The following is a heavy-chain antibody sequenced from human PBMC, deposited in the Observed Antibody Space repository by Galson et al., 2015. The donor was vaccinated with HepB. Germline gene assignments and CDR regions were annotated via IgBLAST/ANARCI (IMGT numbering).Heavy chain of an antibody. D-gene: IGHD6-19*01. CDR3: ARLGIEVANIDH. J-gene: IGHJ4*02. Sequence: SGKVSCKASGYTFTNHYIHWVRQAPGLGLEYMGVINPSGGSTSYAQNFRGRVTMTRDTSTSTIYMELRSLRSDDTAVYYCARLGIEVANIDHWGQGTPVTVSS. CDR1: GYTFTNHY. CDR2: INPSGGST. V-gene: IGHV1-46*01.